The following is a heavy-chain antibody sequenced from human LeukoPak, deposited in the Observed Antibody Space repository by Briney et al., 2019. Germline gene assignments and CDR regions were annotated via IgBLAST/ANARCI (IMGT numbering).Heavy chain of an antibody. J-gene: IGHJ4*02. V-gene: IGHV4-39*01. CDR1: GGSISSNSYY. Sequence: SETLSLTCTVSGGSISSNSYYWGRIRQPPGKGLEWIGSIYYSGSTYYNPSLKSRVTISVDTSKNQFSLKLSSVTAADTAVYYCARLRAVAGTYFDYWGQGTLVTVSS. CDR2: IYYSGST. D-gene: IGHD6-19*01. CDR3: ARLRAVAGTYFDY.